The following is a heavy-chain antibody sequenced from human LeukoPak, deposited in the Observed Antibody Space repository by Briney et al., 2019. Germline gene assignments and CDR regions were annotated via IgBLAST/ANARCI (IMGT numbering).Heavy chain of an antibody. CDR2: INHSGST. J-gene: IGHJ3*01. CDR1: GGSFSGYY. V-gene: IGHV4-34*01. Sequence: SETLSLTCAVYGGSFSGYYWSWIRQPPGKGLEWIGEINHSGSTNYNPSLKSRVTISVDTSKNQFSLKLSSVTAADTAVYYWARGLTIWFGESDDAFDFWGQGTMVTVSS. CDR3: ARGLTIWFGESDDAFDF. D-gene: IGHD3-10*01.